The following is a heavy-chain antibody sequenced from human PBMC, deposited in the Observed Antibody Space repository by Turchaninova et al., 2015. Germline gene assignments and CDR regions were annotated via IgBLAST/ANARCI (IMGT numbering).Heavy chain of an antibody. CDR3: TRDGGRKEDF. D-gene: IGHD2-15*01. CDR2: IYPCTVI. V-gene: IGHV3-48*04. CDR1: GFTFSAYS. J-gene: IGHJ1*01. Sequence: EVQLAESGGDLVQPGGSLRLSCTTSGFTFSAYSINWIRQAPGNGLGWISFIYPCTVIYYSDSVKGRFTTSRDNARTSVYLQMSSLKAEDTAVYYCTRDGGRKEDFWGQGTLVTVSS.